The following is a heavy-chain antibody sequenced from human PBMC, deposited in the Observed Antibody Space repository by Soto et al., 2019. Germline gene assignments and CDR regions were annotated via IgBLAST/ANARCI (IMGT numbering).Heavy chain of an antibody. CDR1: GGSFSEFY. CDR3: ASDSSGYYR. J-gene: IGHJ4*02. CDR2: INHSGST. D-gene: IGHD3-22*01. V-gene: IGHV4-34*01. Sequence: QVQLQQWGAGLLKPSETLSLTCAVYGGSFSEFYWSWIRQPPGKGLEWIGEINHSGSTNYNPSLKSRVTISVDTSKNQFSLRLNSVTAADTAVYYCASDSSGYYRWGQGTLVTVSS.